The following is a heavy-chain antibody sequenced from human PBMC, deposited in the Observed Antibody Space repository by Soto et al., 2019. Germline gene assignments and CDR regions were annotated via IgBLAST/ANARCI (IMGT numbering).Heavy chain of an antibody. V-gene: IGHV1-3*01. D-gene: IGHD2-2*02. CDR3: ARGGDDCTTPSCYMIDY. J-gene: IGHJ4*02. CDR1: GYTFTSYA. Sequence: QVQLVQSGAEVKKPGASVMVSCQASGYTFTSYAMHWVRQAPGQRLEWMGWINAGNGNTKYSQKFQGRVTITRDTSASTAYMELSSLRSEDTAVNYCARGGDDCTTPSCYMIDYWGQGTLVTVSS. CDR2: INAGNGNT.